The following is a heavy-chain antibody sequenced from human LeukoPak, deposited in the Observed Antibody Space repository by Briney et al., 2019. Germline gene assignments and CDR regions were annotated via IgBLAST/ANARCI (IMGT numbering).Heavy chain of an antibody. CDR1: GYTFTSYG. CDR2: INPNSGGT. Sequence: ASVKVSCKASGYTFTSYGISWVRQAPGQGLEWMGWINPNSGGTNYAQKFQGRVTMTRDTSISTAYMELSRLRSDDTAVYYCASGQVTKGGGFDYWGQGTLVTVSS. CDR3: ASGQVTKGGGFDY. J-gene: IGHJ4*02. V-gene: IGHV1-2*02. D-gene: IGHD4-11*01.